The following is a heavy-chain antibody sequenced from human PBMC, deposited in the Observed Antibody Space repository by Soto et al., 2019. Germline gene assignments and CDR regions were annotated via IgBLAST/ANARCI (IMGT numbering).Heavy chain of an antibody. CDR1: GFTFSTYA. J-gene: IGHJ4*02. D-gene: IGHD6-19*01. CDR3: ARGIGSGWYYLDS. V-gene: IGHV3-30-3*01. CDR2: MSDDGSNE. Sequence: QVQLVESGGGVVQPGRSLRLSCAASGFTFSTYAMHWVRQAPGKGLEWVTVMSDDGSNEYYADSVKGRFTIYKDNSKDTLYLQMSSLGAEDTAVYYCARGIGSGWYYLDSWGRGTLVTVSS.